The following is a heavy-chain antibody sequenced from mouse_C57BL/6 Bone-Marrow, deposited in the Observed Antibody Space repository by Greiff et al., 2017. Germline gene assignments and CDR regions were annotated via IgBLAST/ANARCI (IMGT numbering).Heavy chain of an antibody. J-gene: IGHJ2*01. Sequence: VKLKESGAELVRPGASVTLSCKASGYTFTDYEMHWVKQTPVHGLEWIGAIDPETGGTAYNQKFKGKAILTADKSSSTAYMELRSLTSEDSAVYYCTRLDAPDYWGQGTTLTVSS. V-gene: IGHV1-15*01. CDR1: GYTFTDYE. CDR3: TRLDAPDY. CDR2: IDPETGGT.